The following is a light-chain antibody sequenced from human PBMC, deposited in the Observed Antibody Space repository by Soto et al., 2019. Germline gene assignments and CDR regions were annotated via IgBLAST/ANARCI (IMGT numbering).Light chain of an antibody. J-gene: IGKJ1*01. V-gene: IGKV3-15*01. CDR3: QQYTYWPRT. CDR1: QSIDTY. CDR2: DAS. Sequence: EIVMTQSPATLSLSPGERAIVSCRASQSIDTYLAWYQQKPGQSPRLLMYDASTRATGIPARFSATGSGTEFTLTISILQSEDFGIYYCQQYTYWPRTFGPGTKVDIK.